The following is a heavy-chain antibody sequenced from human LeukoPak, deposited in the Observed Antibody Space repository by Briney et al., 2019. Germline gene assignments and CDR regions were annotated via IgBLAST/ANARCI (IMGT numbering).Heavy chain of an antibody. CDR3: ARGKRQLWL. CDR2: INHSGST. V-gene: IGHV4-34*01. J-gene: IGHJ4*02. Sequence: SETLSLTCAVYGGSFSGYYWSWIRQPPGKGLEWIGEINHSGSTNYNPSLKSRVTISVDTSKNQFSLKLSSVTAADTAVYYRARGKRQLWLWGQGTLVTVSS. D-gene: IGHD5-18*01. CDR1: GGSFSGYY.